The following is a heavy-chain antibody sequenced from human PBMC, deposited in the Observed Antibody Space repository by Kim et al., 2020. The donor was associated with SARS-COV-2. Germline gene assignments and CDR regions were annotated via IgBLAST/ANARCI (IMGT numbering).Heavy chain of an antibody. Sequence: GGSLRLSCAASGFTFSSYGMHWVRQAPGKGLEWVAVISYDGSNKYYADSVKGRFTISRDNSKNTLYLQMNSLRAEDTAVYYCAKGTGFTMVLPLAPDYWGQGTLVTVSS. J-gene: IGHJ4*02. CDR1: GFTFSSYG. V-gene: IGHV3-30*18. CDR3: AKGTGFTMVLPLAPDY. CDR2: ISYDGSNK. D-gene: IGHD3-10*01.